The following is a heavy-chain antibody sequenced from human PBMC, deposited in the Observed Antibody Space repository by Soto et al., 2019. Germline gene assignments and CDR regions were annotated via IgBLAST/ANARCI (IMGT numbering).Heavy chain of an antibody. V-gene: IGHV3-74*01. CDR3: ATVFDL. CDR2: IDTDGGGS. CDR1: GFTLGSHR. Sequence: DVQLVESGGGLVQPGGSLRVSCAASGFTLGSHRIHWVRQAPGKGLEWVSRIDTDGGGSSYADSVKGRFTISTDNAKHTVYLQMNGLRVDDTAVYYCATVFDLWGQGTLVTVSS. J-gene: IGHJ5*02.